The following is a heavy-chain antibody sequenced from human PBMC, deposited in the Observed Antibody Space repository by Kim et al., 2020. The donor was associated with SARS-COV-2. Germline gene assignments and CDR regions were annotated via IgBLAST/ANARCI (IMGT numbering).Heavy chain of an antibody. CDR1: GYRFTKYW. CDR3: ARLGGDGGSHWLKEAFD. V-gene: IGHV5-51*01. CDR2: LYPGYSDI. Sequence: GESLKISCKGSGYRFTKYWIAWVRQKPGKGLECIGILYPGYSDIRYSPSLPGQVTISSDKSISTAYLQWRSLLASDSAMYYCARLGGDGGSHWLKEAFD. D-gene: IGHD2-15*01. J-gene: IGHJ3*02.